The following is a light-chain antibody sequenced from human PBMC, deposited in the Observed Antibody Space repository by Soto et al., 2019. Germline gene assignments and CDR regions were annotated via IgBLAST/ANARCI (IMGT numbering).Light chain of an antibody. V-gene: IGKV3-15*01. Sequence: EIVMTQSPATLSVSPGERATLSCRATQSVSSSLAWYQQKPGQAPRLLIYGASTRATGIPARFSGSGSGTEFTLTISSLQSGDFAVYYCQQYNDWPLWTFGQGTKVEI. CDR3: QQYNDWPLWT. CDR1: QSVSSS. J-gene: IGKJ1*01. CDR2: GAS.